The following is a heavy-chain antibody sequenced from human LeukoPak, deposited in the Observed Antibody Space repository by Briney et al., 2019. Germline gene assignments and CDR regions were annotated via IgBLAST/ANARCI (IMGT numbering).Heavy chain of an antibody. V-gene: IGHV1-3*01. CDR3: ARADSSSYNWYFDY. J-gene: IGHJ4*02. D-gene: IGHD6-13*01. CDR2: INAGNGNT. Sequence: ASVKVSCKASGYTFTNYAIHWVRQAPGQRLEWMGWINAGNGNTKYSQKFQGRVTITRDTSASSAYMELSSLRSEDTAVYYCARADSSSYNWYFDYWGQGTLVTVSS. CDR1: GYTFTNYA.